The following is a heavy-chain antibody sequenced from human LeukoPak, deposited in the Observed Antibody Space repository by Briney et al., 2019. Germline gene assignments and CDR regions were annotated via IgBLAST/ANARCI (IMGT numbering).Heavy chain of an antibody. Sequence: ASVKVSCKASGGTFSSYAISWVRQAPGRGLEWMGGIIPIFGTANYAQKFQGRVTITTDESTSTAYMELSSLRSEDTAVYYCASDYYDSSGPGNYWGQGTLVTVSS. CDR2: IIPIFGTA. D-gene: IGHD3-22*01. CDR1: GGTFSSYA. CDR3: ASDYYDSSGPGNY. J-gene: IGHJ4*02. V-gene: IGHV1-69*05.